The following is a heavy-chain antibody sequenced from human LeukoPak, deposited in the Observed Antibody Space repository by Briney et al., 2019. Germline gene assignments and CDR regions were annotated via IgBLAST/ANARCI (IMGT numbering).Heavy chain of an antibody. D-gene: IGHD3-9*01. Sequence: SVKVSCKASGGTFSSYAISWVRQAPGQGLEWMGGIIPIFGTANYAQKFQGRVTITTDESTSTAYMELSSLRSEDTAVYYCATRYYDILTGYYYYFDYWGQGTPVTVSS. CDR3: ATRYYDILTGYYYYFDY. J-gene: IGHJ4*02. CDR2: IIPIFGTA. CDR1: GGTFSSYA. V-gene: IGHV1-69*05.